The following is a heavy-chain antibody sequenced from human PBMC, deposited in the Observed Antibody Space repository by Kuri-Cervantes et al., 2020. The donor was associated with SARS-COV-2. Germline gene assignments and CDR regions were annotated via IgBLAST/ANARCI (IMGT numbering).Heavy chain of an antibody. CDR3: AIGGNYWHA. V-gene: IGHV3-7*01. CDR1: GFAFSSYA. J-gene: IGHJ5*02. Sequence: GGSLRLSCAASGFAFSSYAMSWVRQAPGKGLEWVANIGQDGSVKYYVDSAKGRFTISRDNAKNSLYLQMNSLRTDDMAVYYCAIGGNYWHAWGQGTLVTVSS. D-gene: IGHD1-1*01. CDR2: IGQDGSVK.